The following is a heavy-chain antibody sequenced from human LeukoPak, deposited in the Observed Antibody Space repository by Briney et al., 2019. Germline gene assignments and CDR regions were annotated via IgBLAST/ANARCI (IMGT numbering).Heavy chain of an antibody. CDR3: ARAGYDYIWGSYHTGRYFDY. J-gene: IGHJ4*02. D-gene: IGHD3-16*02. CDR1: GFTFSSYW. V-gene: IGHV3-74*01. CDR2: INSDGSST. Sequence: GGSLRLSCAASGFTFSSYWMHWVRQAPGKGLVWVSRINSDGSSTSYADSVKGRFTISRDNAENTLYLQMNSLRAEDTAVYYCARAGYDYIWGSYHTGRYFDYWGQGTLVTVSS.